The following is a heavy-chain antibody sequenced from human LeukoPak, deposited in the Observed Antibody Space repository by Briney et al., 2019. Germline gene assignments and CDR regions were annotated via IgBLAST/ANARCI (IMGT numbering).Heavy chain of an antibody. CDR2: IYSGGST. V-gene: IGHV3-53*05. J-gene: IGHJ4*02. CDR1: GFTVSSNY. D-gene: IGHD1-26*01. CDR3: ARDSSGSYYWGTTFDY. Sequence: GGSLRLSCAASGFTVSSNYMSWVRQAPGKGLEWVSVIYSGGSTYYADSVKGRFTISRDNSKNTLYLQMNSLRAEDTAVYYCARDSSGSYYWGTTFDYWGQGTLVTVSS.